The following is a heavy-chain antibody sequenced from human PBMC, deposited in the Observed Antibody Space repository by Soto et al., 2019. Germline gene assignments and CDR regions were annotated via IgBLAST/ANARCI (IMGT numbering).Heavy chain of an antibody. CDR1: NGSISSGGYS. V-gene: IGHV4-30-2*01. J-gene: IGHJ2*01. CDR2: IYHSGST. D-gene: IGHD3-3*01. Sequence: QLQLQESGSGLVKASQTLSLTCAVSNGSISSGGYSWSWIRQPPGKGLEWLGYIYHSGSTYYNPSLKSRFTLSVDRSKNQFSLKLSSVTAADTAVYYCARSITIFGVVISYSYFDLWGRGTLVTVSS. CDR3: ARSITIFGVVISYSYFDL.